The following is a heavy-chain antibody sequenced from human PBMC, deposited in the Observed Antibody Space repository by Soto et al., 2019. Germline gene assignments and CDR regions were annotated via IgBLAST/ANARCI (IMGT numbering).Heavy chain of an antibody. CDR2: FDPEDGET. CDR3: ATGHSSHGDFDY. Sequence: ASVKVSCKVSGYTLTELSMHWVRQAPGKGLEWMGGFDPEDGETIYAQKFQGRVTMTEDTSTDTAYMELSSLRSEDTAVYYCATGHSSHGDFDYWGQGTLVTVSS. J-gene: IGHJ4*02. V-gene: IGHV1-24*01. CDR1: GYTLTELS. D-gene: IGHD6-19*01.